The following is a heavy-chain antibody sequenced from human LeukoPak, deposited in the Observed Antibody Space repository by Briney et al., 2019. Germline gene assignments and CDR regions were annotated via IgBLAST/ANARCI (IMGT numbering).Heavy chain of an antibody. CDR2: INPNSGGT. CDR1: RYTFTGYY. V-gene: IGHV1-2*02. D-gene: IGHD6-13*01. J-gene: IGHJ6*03. CDR3: ARDDSSSWQNYYYYYMDV. Sequence: ASVKVSCKASRYTFTGYYMHWVRQAPGQGLEWMGWINPNSGGTNYAQKFQGRVTMTRDTSISTAYMELSRLRSDDTAVYYCARDDSSSWQNYYYYYMDVWGKGTTVTVSS.